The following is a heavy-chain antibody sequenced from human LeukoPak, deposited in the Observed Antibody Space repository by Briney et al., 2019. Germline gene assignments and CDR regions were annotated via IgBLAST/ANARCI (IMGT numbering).Heavy chain of an antibody. CDR3: VREDYRTGHWFFDF. CDR1: GFTFSSYA. CDR2: MNSDGSSR. D-gene: IGHD1-14*01. V-gene: IGHV3-74*01. Sequence: GGSLRLSCAASGFTFSSYAMSWVRQAPGKGLVWVSRMNSDGSSRTYADSAKGRFTISRDNGKNTLYLQMNSLRAEDTGVYYCVREDYRTGHWFFDFWGRGTLVTVSS. J-gene: IGHJ2*01.